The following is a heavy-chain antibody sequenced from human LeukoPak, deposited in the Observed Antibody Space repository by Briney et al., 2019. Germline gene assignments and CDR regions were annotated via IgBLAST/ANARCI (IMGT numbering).Heavy chain of an antibody. CDR3: AKADDAFDI. J-gene: IGHJ3*02. CDR1: GFTFDDYA. V-gene: IGHV3-9*03. CDR2: ISWNSGSI. Sequence: PGGSLRLSCAASGFTFDDYAMHWVRQAPGKGLEWVSGISWNSGSIVYADSVKGRFTICRDKAKNSLYLRMNSLRAEDMALYYCAKADDAFDIWGQGTMVTVSS.